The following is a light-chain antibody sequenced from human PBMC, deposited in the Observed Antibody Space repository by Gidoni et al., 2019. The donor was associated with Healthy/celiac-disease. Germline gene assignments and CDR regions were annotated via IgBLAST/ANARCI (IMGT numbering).Light chain of an antibody. CDR2: GNS. Sequence: SVLTQPPSVSGAPGQRVTISCTGSSSNIGAGYDVHWYQQLPGTATTLLIYGNSNRRSGVPDRVSGSKSGTSASLASTGLQAEDEADYYCQSYDSSLSGDVVFGGGTKLTVL. J-gene: IGLJ2*01. CDR3: QSYDSSLSGDVV. V-gene: IGLV1-40*01. CDR1: SSNIGAGYD.